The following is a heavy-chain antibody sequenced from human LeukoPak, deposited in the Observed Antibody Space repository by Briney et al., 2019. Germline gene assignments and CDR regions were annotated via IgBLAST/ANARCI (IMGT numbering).Heavy chain of an antibody. CDR2: INPNSGGT. D-gene: IGHD3-22*01. CDR3: ARARITYYNDSSGYYSLFH. J-gene: IGHJ4*02. CDR1: GYTFTGYY. V-gene: IGHV1-2*06. Sequence: ASVKVSCKASGYTFTGYYMHWVRQAPGQGLEWMGRINPNSGGTNYAQKFQGRVTMTRDTSISTAYMELSRLRSDDTAVYYCARARITYYNDSSGYYSLFHWGQGTLVTVSS.